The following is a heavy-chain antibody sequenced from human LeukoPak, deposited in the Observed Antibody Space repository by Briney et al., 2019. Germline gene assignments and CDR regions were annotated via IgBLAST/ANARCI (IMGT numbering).Heavy chain of an antibody. CDR2: ISGSGGST. CDR3: AKGGTGYSYGFGY. Sequence: GGSLRLSCAVSGFTFSSYAMSWVRQAPGKGLEWVSAISGSGGSTYYADSVKGRFTISRDNSKNTPYLQMNSLRAEDTAVYYCAKGGTGYSYGFGYWGQGTLVTVSS. J-gene: IGHJ4*02. V-gene: IGHV3-23*01. D-gene: IGHD5-18*01. CDR1: GFTFSSYA.